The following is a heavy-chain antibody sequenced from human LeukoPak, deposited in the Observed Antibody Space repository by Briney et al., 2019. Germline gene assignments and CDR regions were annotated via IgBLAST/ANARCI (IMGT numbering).Heavy chain of an antibody. CDR3: ARDLRTITVAGIGVFDI. Sequence: GASVKVSCKASGYTFTGYYMHWVRQAPGQGLEWMGWINPNSGGTNYAQKFQGRVTMTRDTSISTAYMELSSLRSEDTAVYYCARDLRTITVAGIGVFDIWGQGTMVTVSS. J-gene: IGHJ3*02. CDR1: GYTFTGYY. CDR2: INPNSGGT. V-gene: IGHV1-2*02. D-gene: IGHD6-19*01.